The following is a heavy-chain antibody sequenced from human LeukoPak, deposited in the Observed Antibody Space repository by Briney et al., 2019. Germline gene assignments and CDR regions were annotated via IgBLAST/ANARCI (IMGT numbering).Heavy chain of an antibody. CDR2: IRVDGSVE. Sequence: GGSLRLSCAASGFTFSSYATTWVRQAPGKGLEWVATIRVDGSVEYPVGSMKGRFTISRDNAKNSLHLQMNSLRVEDTAVYYCATYSGPDKWDASDMWGQGTLVTVSS. D-gene: IGHD1-26*01. CDR1: GFTFSSYA. V-gene: IGHV3-7*01. J-gene: IGHJ3*02. CDR3: ATYSGPDKWDASDM.